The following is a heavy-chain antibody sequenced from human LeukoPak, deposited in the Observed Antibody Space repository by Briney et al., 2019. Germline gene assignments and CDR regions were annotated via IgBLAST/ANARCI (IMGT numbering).Heavy chain of an antibody. CDR1: GFPFNSYS. CDR3: ARGYYGDYPCDY. D-gene: IGHD4-17*01. V-gene: IGHV3-48*01. CDR2: ISSSSSTI. J-gene: IGHJ4*02. Sequence: GGPLRLSCAASGFPFNSYSMIWVRQAPGKGLEWVSYISSSSSTIYYADSVKGRFTISRDNAKNSLYQQMNSLRAEGMAVYYCARGYYGDYPCDYWGQGTLVTVSS.